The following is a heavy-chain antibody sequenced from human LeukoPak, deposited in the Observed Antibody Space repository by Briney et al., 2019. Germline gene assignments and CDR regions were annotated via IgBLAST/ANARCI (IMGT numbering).Heavy chain of an antibody. CDR2: IYPGDSDT. D-gene: IGHD2-2*02. V-gene: IGHV5-51*01. CDR3: AIGGDSSTSCYRCFNY. Sequence: GESLQISCKGSGYRFTNYWIGWVRQMPGKGLGWMGIIYPGDSDTRYSPSFQGQVTISADKSISTAYLQWSSLKASDTAMYFCAIGGDSSTSCYRCFNYWGQGTLVTVSS. J-gene: IGHJ4*02. CDR1: GYRFTNYW.